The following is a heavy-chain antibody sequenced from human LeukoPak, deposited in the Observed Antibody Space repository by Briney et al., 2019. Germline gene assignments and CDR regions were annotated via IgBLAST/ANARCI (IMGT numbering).Heavy chain of an antibody. D-gene: IGHD6-6*01. CDR2: INPSGGST. J-gene: IGHJ6*03. CDR1: GYTFTSYY. V-gene: IGHV1-46*01. CDR3: AREQLLNYYYMDV. Sequence: ASVTVSCKASGYTFTSYYMRWVRQAPGQGLEWMGIINPSGGSTSYAQKFQGRVTMTRDTSTSTAYMELRSLRSDDTAVYYCAREQLLNYYYMDVWGKGTTVTVSS.